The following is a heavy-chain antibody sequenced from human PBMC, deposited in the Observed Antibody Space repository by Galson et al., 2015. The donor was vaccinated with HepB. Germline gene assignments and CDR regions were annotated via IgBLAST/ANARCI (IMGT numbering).Heavy chain of an antibody. J-gene: IGHJ4*02. CDR2: ISYDGTNK. CDR1: GFTFSNYA. Sequence: LRLSCAASGFTFSNYAMHWVRQAPGKGLEWVSFISYDGTNKYYAHSVTGRFTISRDTSENTLYLQMNSLRPDDSAVYYCARGGGFYGSYTEYYFGDWGQGTRVTVSS. CDR3: ARGGGFYGSYTEYYFGD. V-gene: IGHV3-30-3*01. D-gene: IGHD2-2*02.